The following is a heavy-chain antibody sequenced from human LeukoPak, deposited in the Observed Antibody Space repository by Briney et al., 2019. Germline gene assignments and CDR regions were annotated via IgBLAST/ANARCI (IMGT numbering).Heavy chain of an antibody. V-gene: IGHV1-18*01. CDR2: INAYNGNT. D-gene: IGHD6-19*01. CDR3: ARAVADTEIDY. CDR1: GYTFTNFG. Sequence: GASVKVSCKASGYTFTNFGISWVRQAPGQGLEWMGWINAYNGNTHYAQKFQGRVTMTTDTSTSTAYMELRSLRSDDTAVCYCARAVADTEIDYWGQGTLVTVSS. J-gene: IGHJ4*02.